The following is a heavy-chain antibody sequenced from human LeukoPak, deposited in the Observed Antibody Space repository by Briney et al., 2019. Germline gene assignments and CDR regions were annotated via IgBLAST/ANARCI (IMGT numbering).Heavy chain of an antibody. D-gene: IGHD3-9*01. Sequence: PSQTLSLTCTVSVGSISSYYWSWIRQPPGKGLEWIGYIYYSGSTNYNPSLKSRVTISVDTSKNQFSLKLSSVTAADTAVYYCASGNFDWLLFTYWGQGTLVTVSS. V-gene: IGHV4-59*01. J-gene: IGHJ4*02. CDR2: IYYSGST. CDR3: ASGNFDWLLFTY. CDR1: VGSISSYY.